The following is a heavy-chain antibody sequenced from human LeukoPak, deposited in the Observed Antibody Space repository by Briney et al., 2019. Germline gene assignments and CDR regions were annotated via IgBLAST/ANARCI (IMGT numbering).Heavy chain of an antibody. V-gene: IGHV4-39*07. CDR1: GGSITSSSYY. CDR3: ARVYAQQLGLDY. Sequence: PSETLSLTCTVSGGSITSSSYYWGWIRQPPGKGLEWIGSVYYSGNTYYNSSLRSRVTISVDTSKNQFSLKLSSVTAADTAVYYCARVYAQQLGLDYWGQGTLVTVSS. CDR2: VYYSGNT. J-gene: IGHJ4*02. D-gene: IGHD6-13*01.